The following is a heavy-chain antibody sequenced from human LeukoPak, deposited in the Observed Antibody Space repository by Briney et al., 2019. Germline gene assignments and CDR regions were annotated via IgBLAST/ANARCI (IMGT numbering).Heavy chain of an antibody. CDR3: ARTAGYDILTGYYTLFDY. V-gene: IGHV4-4*02. J-gene: IGHJ4*02. CDR2: IYHSGST. D-gene: IGHD3-9*01. Sequence: SGTLSLTCAVSGGSISSSNWWSWVRQPPGKGLEWIGEIYHSGSTNYNPSLKSRVTISVDKSKNQFSLKLSSVTAADTAVYYCARTAGYDILTGYYTLFDYWGQGTLVTVSS. CDR1: GGSISSSNW.